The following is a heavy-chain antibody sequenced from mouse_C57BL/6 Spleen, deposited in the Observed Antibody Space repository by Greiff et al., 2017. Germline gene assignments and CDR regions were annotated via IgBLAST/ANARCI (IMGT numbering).Heavy chain of an antibody. CDR3: ARLNNWEAGYFDY. CDR2: ISSGGSYT. J-gene: IGHJ2*01. Sequence: EVKLMESGGDLVKPGGSLKLSCAASGFTFSSYGMSWVRQTPDKRLEWVATISSGGSYTYYPDSVKGRFPISRDNAKNTLYLQMSSLKSEDTAMYYCARLNNWEAGYFDYWGQGTTLTVSS. V-gene: IGHV5-6*01. D-gene: IGHD4-1*01. CDR1: GFTFSSYG.